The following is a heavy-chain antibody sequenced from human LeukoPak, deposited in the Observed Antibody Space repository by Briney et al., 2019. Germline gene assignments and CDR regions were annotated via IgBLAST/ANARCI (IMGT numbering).Heavy chain of an antibody. CDR1: GYSISSGYY. D-gene: IGHD6-13*01. Sequence: SETLSLTCAVSGYSISSGYYWRWIRQPPGKGLECIGNIYHSGSTYYNSSLKSRVTISVDTSKNQFSLNLSSVTAADTALYYCATISGTWYVAYWGQGTLVTVSS. CDR2: IYHSGST. V-gene: IGHV4-38-2*01. CDR3: ATISGTWYVAY. J-gene: IGHJ4*02.